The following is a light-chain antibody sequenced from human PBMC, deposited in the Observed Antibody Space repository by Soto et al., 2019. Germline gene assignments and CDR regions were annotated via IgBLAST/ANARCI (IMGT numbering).Light chain of an antibody. CDR1: RSLLHSNGYNY. J-gene: IGKJ1*01. CDR2: KAS. Sequence: DIVMTQSTLSLPVTPGESASISCRSSRSLLHSNGYNYLDWYLQKPGKAPKLLIYKASTLKSGVPSRFSGSGSGTEFTLTISSLQSEDFAVYYCQQYNNWPWTFGQGTKVDIK. CDR3: QQYNNWPWT. V-gene: IGKV2-28*01.